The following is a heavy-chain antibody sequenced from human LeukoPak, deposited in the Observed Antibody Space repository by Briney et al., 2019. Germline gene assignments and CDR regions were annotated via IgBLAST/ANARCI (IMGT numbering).Heavy chain of an antibody. CDR2: MYSSGST. V-gene: IGHV4-4*07. CDR3: ARDGPDAYYDFWSGYSRSLYYFDY. Sequence: SETLSLTCTVSGGSISSYYWSWIRQSAGKGLEWIGRMYSSGSTNYNPSLKSRVTMSVDTSKNQFSLKLSSVTAADTAVYFCARDGPDAYYDFWSGYSRSLYYFDYRGQGTLVTVSS. CDR1: GGSISSYY. J-gene: IGHJ4*02. D-gene: IGHD3-3*01.